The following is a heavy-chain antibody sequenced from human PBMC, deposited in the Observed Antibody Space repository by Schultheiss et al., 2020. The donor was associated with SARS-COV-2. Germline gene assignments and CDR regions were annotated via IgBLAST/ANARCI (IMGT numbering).Heavy chain of an antibody. CDR1: GVSISTSSYN. CDR2: MYYSGTT. D-gene: IGHD2-2*01. V-gene: IGHV4-39*07. Sequence: SETLSLTCTVSGVSISTSSYNWGWIRQPPGKGLEWIGSMYYSGTTYYNPSLKSRVTISVDTSKNQFSLKLSSVTAADTAVYYCARVGCSSTSCYQNDYWGQGTLVTVSS. CDR3: ARVGCSSTSCYQNDY. J-gene: IGHJ4*02.